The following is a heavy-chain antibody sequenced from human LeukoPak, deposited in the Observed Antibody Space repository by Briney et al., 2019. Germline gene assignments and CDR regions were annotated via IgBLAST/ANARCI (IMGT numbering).Heavy chain of an antibody. D-gene: IGHD3-22*01. CDR1: GFTFSSYW. CDR3: ARATGDSSGYCNDY. V-gene: IGHV3-74*01. J-gene: IGHJ4*02. CDR2: INSDGSST. Sequence: GGSLRLSCAASGFTFSSYWMHWVRQAPGKGLVWVSRINSDGSSTSYADSVKGRFTISRDNAKNTLYLQMNSLRAEDTAVYHCARATGDSSGYCNDYWGQGTLVTVSS.